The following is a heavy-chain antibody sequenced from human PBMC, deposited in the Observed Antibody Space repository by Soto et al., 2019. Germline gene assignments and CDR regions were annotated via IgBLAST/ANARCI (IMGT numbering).Heavy chain of an antibody. CDR2: IDPNSGGT. V-gene: IGHV1-2*04. D-gene: IGHD3-16*02. Sequence: ASVKVSCKASGYTFTGYYMHWVRQAPGQGLEWMGWIDPNSGGTNYAQKVQGWVTMTRDTSISTAYMELSRLRSDDTAVYYCARGLGELSLDYWGQGTLVTVSS. CDR3: ARGLGELSLDY. CDR1: GYTFTGYY. J-gene: IGHJ4*02.